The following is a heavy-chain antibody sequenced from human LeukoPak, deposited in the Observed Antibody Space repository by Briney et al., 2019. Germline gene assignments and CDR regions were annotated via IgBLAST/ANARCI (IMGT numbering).Heavy chain of an antibody. CDR1: GGSISSGGYY. V-gene: IGHV4-31*03. CDR3: ARNWGSRDYWYFDL. J-gene: IGHJ2*01. Sequence: PSETLSLTCTVSGGSISSGGYYWSWIRQHPGKGLEWIGYIYYSGSTYYNPSLKSRVTISVDTSKNQFSLKLSSVTAADTAVYYCARNWGSRDYWYFDLWGRGTLVTVSS. D-gene: IGHD7-27*01. CDR2: IYYSGST.